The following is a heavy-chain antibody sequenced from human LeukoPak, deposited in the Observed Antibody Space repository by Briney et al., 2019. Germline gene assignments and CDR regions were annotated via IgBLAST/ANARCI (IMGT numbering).Heavy chain of an antibody. Sequence: PGGSLRLSCAASGFTFRTYDMHWVRQAPGKGLEWVSAISGSGGSTYYADSVKGRFTISRDNSKNTLYLQMNSLRAEDTAVYYCARNRGSSSWNPRLDPWGQGTLVIVSS. V-gene: IGHV3-23*01. D-gene: IGHD6-13*01. CDR3: ARNRGSSSWNPRLDP. CDR1: GFTFRTYD. J-gene: IGHJ5*02. CDR2: ISGSGGST.